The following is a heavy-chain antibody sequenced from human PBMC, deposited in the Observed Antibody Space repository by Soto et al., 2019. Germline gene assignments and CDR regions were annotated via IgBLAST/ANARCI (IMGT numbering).Heavy chain of an antibody. Sequence: QVQLVQSGAEVKKPGASVKVSCKASGYTFTSYGISWVRQAPGQGLEWMGWINAYNGNTNYAQKLQGRVTMTTDTATSTAYMELRSLRSEDTAVFSCARHPVAGTYCDYWGQGTLVTVSS. D-gene: IGHD6-19*01. CDR2: INAYNGNT. CDR3: ARHPVAGTYCDY. V-gene: IGHV1-18*01. J-gene: IGHJ4*02. CDR1: GYTFTSYG.